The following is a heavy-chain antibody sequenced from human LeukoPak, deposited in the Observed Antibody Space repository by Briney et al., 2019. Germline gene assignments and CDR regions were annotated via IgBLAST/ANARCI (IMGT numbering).Heavy chain of an antibody. D-gene: IGHD4-17*01. CDR2: ISSSSSTI. Sequence: GGSLGLSCAASGFTFSSYSMNWVRQAPGKGLEWVSYISSSSSTIYYADSVKGRFTISRDNAKNSLYLQMNSLRAEDTAVYYCARDTDGDGYYYYGMDVWGQGTTVTVSS. CDR1: GFTFSSYS. J-gene: IGHJ6*02. CDR3: ARDTDGDGYYYYGMDV. V-gene: IGHV3-48*04.